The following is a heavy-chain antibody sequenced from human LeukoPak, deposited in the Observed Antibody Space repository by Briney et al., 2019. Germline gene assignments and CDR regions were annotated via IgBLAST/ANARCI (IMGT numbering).Heavy chain of an antibody. CDR3: AKGRVGATVGGFDY. D-gene: IGHD1-26*01. CDR2: VSGSGAIA. CDR1: GFTFNNYA. V-gene: IGHV3-23*01. J-gene: IGHJ4*02. Sequence: GSLRLSCAASGFTFNNYAMNWVRQAPGKGLEWVSTVSGSGAIAYYTDSDKGRFTISRDNSKNTLYLQMSSLTAKDTAVYYCAKGRVGATVGGFDYWGQGTLVTVSS.